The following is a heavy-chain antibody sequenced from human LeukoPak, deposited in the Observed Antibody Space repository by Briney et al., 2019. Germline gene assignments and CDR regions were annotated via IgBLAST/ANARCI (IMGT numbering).Heavy chain of an antibody. D-gene: IGHD3-3*01. J-gene: IGHJ6*03. Sequence: PGGSLRLSCAASGFTFDDYGMSWVRQAPGKGLEWVSGINWNGGSTGYADSVKGRFTISRDNAKNSLYLQMNSLRAEDTALYYCVREHGDFDFWSGSNYYYYMDVWGKGTTVTVSS. CDR2: INWNGGST. CDR3: VREHGDFDFWSGSNYYYYMDV. V-gene: IGHV3-20*04. CDR1: GFTFDDYG.